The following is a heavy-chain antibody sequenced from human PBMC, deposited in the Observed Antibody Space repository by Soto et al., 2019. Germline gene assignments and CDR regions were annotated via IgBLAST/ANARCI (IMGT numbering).Heavy chain of an antibody. J-gene: IGHJ6*03. Sequence: SETLSLTCAAYGGSFSGDYWSWIRQPPGKGLEWIGEINHSGSTNYNPSLKSRVTISVDTSKNQFSLKLSSVTAADTAVYYCARISRYCSSTSCYGQNYYYYMDVWGKGTTVTVSS. V-gene: IGHV4-34*01. CDR2: INHSGST. D-gene: IGHD2-2*01. CDR1: GGSFSGDY. CDR3: ARISRYCSSTSCYGQNYYYYMDV.